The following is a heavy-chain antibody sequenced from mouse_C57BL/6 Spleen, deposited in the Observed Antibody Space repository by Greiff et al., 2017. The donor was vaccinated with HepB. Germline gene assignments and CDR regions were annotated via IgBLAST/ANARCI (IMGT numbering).Heavy chain of an antibody. Sequence: VKLQQPGAELVKPGASVKLSCKASGYTFTSYWMHWVKQRPGQGLEWIGMIHPNSGSTNYNEKFKSKAKLTVDKSSSTAYMKLSSLTSEDSAVEYGARCGLLPYYYAMDYWGQGTSVTVSS. CDR1: GYTFTSYW. CDR3: ARCGLLPYYYAMDY. J-gene: IGHJ4*01. CDR2: IHPNSGST. D-gene: IGHD2-3*01. V-gene: IGHV1-64*01.